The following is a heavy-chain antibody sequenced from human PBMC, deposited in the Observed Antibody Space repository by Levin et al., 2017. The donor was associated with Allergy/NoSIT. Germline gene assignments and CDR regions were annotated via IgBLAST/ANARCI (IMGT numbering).Heavy chain of an antibody. CDR3: AKEGSGSPHFDY. J-gene: IGHJ4*02. D-gene: IGHD3-3*01. CDR1: GFTFDDYA. CDR2: ISWNSGSI. Sequence: SLKISCAASGFTFDDYAMHWVRQAPGKGLEWVSGISWNSGSIAYADSVKGRFTISRDNAKNSLYLQMNSLRAEDTALYYCAKEGSGSPHFDYWGQGTLVTVSS. V-gene: IGHV3-9*01.